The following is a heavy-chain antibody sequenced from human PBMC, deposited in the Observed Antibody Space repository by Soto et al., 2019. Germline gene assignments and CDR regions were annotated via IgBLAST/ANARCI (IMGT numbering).Heavy chain of an antibody. CDR1: GRSISSGDYY. J-gene: IGHJ5*02. D-gene: IGHD6-13*01. Sequence: SETLSLTCTVSGRSISSGDYYLSWIRQPPGKGLEWIGYIYYSGSTYYNPSLKSRITINPDTSKNQFSLQLNSVTPEDTAVYYCARDSSPGIAAAGTRFDPWGQGTLVTVSS. V-gene: IGHV4-30-4*01. CDR3: ARDSSPGIAAAGTRFDP. CDR2: IYYSGST.